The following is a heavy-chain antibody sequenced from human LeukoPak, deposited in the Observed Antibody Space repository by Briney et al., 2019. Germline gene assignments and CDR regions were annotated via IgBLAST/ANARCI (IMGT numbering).Heavy chain of an antibody. CDR1: GGTFSSYA. V-gene: IGHV1-69*10. CDR3: ARDRSYGSGSYYLNWFDP. Sequence: SVKVSCKASGGTFSSYAISWVRQAPGQGFEWMGGIIPILGIANYAQKFQGRVTITADKSTSTAYMELSSLRSEDTAVYYCARDRSYGSGSYYLNWFDPWGQGTLVTVSS. J-gene: IGHJ5*02. D-gene: IGHD3-10*01. CDR2: IIPILGIA.